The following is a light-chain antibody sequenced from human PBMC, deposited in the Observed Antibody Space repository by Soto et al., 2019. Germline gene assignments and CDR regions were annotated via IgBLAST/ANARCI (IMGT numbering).Light chain of an antibody. CDR2: INN. V-gene: IGLV1-47*02. Sequence: QSVLTQPPSASGTPGQRVTLSCSGSSSNIGSNYVYWYQQLPGKAPKLLIYINNQRPSGVPDRFSGSKSGTSASLAISGLRSEDEADDYCAAWYDSRYVIFGGGTKLTVL. J-gene: IGLJ2*01. CDR3: AAWYDSRYVI. CDR1: SSNIGSNY.